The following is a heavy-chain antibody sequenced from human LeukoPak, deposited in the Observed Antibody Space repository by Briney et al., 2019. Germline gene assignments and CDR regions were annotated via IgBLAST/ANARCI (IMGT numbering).Heavy chain of an antibody. J-gene: IGHJ6*03. D-gene: IGHD5-12*01. V-gene: IGHV3-21*01. CDR3: ASIKGYVMDYYYYYMDV. CDR2: ISSSSSYI. Sequence: GGSLRLSCAASGFTFSSYSMNWVRQAPGKGLEWVSSISSSSSYIYYADSVKGRFTISRDNAKNSLYLQMNSLRAEDTAVYYCASIKGYVMDYYYYYMDVWGKGTTVTVSS. CDR1: GFTFSSYS.